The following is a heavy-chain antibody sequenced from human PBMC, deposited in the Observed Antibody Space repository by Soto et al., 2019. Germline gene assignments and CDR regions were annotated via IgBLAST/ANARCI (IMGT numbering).Heavy chain of an antibody. CDR1: GFTFSDYY. D-gene: IGHD2-21*02. V-gene: IGHV3-11*01. Sequence: QVQLVESGGGLVKPGGSLRLSCAASGFTFSDYYMSWIRQAPGKGLEWVSYISTGGSTIYYADSVKGRFTISRDNAKNSLFLQMNSLRAEDTAVYYCATRRTFCGGDCPNWFDPWGQGTLVTVPS. CDR3: ATRRTFCGGDCPNWFDP. J-gene: IGHJ5*02. CDR2: ISTGGSTI.